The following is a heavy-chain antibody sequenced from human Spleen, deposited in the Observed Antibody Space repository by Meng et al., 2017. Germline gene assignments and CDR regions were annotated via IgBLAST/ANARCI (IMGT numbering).Heavy chain of an antibody. J-gene: IGHJ4*02. CDR3: ARQYSSSLRIFDY. CDR1: GYTFTGYY. Sequence: QGQLVQSGAEVKKPGASVKGSCKASGYTFTGYYMHWVRQAPGQGLEWMGRINPNSGGTNYAQKFQGRVTMTRDTSISTAYMELSRLRSDDTAVYYCARQYSSSLRIFDYWGQGTLVTVSS. CDR2: INPNSGGT. D-gene: IGHD6-6*01. V-gene: IGHV1-2*06.